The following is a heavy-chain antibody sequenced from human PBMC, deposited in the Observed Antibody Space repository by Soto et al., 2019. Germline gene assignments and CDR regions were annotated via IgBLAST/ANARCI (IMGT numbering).Heavy chain of an antibody. CDR3: VGAAPGD. CDR2: LYAHGRI. CDR1: GFTFSSYA. Sequence: GGSLRLSCAASGFTFSSYAMSGVRQAPGKGLECVSILYAHGRIYYADSVKGRFTISRDSSKNTVFLQMNSLRAEDTAMYYYVGAAPGDWGQGTPVTVSS. J-gene: IGHJ4*02. D-gene: IGHD3-16*01. V-gene: IGHV3-53*01.